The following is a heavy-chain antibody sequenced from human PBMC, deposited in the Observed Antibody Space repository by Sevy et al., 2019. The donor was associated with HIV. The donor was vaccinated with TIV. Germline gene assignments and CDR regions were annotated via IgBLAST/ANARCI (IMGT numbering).Heavy chain of an antibody. V-gene: IGHV3-23*01. J-gene: IGHJ5*02. CDR3: ASGIAAAGTMGWFDP. Sequence: GGSLRLSCAASGFTFSSYAMSWVRQAPGKGLEWVSAISGSGGSTYYAHSVKGRFTISRDNSKNTLYLQMNSLRAEDTAVYYCASGIAAAGTMGWFDPWGQGTLVTVSS. D-gene: IGHD6-13*01. CDR1: GFTFSSYA. CDR2: ISGSGGST.